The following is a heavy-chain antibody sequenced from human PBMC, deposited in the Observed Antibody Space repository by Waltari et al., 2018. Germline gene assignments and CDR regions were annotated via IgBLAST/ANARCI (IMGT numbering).Heavy chain of an antibody. CDR2: STVNDAT. D-gene: IGHD1-20*01. CDR1: GLTLTNYP. V-gene: IGHV3-23*01. Sequence: EVQVLESGGGLVQPGGSLSLSCAGSGLTLTNYPVNWVRLAPGPGRGVVTASTVNDATYNAASVEGRFTLSSDPSQNTVSLRMSGLRAADTAIYYCATPFYNWDDPLYSWGPGTPVTVSS. CDR3: ATPFYNWDDPLYS. J-gene: IGHJ4*02.